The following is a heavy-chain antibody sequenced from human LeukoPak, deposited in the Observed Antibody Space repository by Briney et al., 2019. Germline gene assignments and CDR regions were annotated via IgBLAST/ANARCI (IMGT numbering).Heavy chain of an antibody. J-gene: IGHJ5*02. V-gene: IGHV4-30-4*01. CDR1: GGSISSGDYY. Sequence: PSQTPSLTCTVSGGSISSGDYYWSWIRQPPGKGLEWIGYIYYSGSTYYNPSLKSRVTISVDTSKNQFSLKLSSVTAADTAVYYCARSEEANWFDPWGQGTLVTVSS. CDR2: IYYSGST. D-gene: IGHD3-3*01. CDR3: ARSEEANWFDP.